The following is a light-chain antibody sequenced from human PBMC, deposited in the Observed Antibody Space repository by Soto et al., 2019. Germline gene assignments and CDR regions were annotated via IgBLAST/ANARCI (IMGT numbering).Light chain of an antibody. CDR2: EVI. V-gene: IGLV2-8*01. CDR3: TSYTDSNIYV. J-gene: IGLJ1*01. CDR1: SSDVGNYNY. Sequence: QSVLTQPPSASGSPGQSVTIPCTGSSSDVGNYNYVSWYQQHPGKSPKLMIHEVIKRPSGVPARFSGSKSGNTASLTVSGLEAEDEADYYCTSYTDSNIYVFGSGTKLTVL.